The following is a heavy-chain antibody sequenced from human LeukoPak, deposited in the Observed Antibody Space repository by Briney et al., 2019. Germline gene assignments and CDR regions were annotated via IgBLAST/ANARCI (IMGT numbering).Heavy chain of an antibody. CDR3: ARDGGLGSSSWGYYYYYGMDV. V-gene: IGHV3-53*01. D-gene: IGHD6-13*01. CDR1: GFTVSSNY. CDR2: IYSGGST. J-gene: IGHJ6*02. Sequence: QSGGSLRLSCAASGFTVSSNYMSWVRQAPGKGLEWVSVIYSGGSTYYADSVKGRFTISRGNSKNTLYLQMNSLRAEDTAVYYCARDGGLGSSSWGYYYYYGMDVWGQGTTVTVSS.